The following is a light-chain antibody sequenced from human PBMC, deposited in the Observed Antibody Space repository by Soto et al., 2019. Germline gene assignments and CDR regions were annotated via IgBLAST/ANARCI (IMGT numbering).Light chain of an antibody. Sequence: EIVLTQSPGILSLSPGERATLSCRASQSVSSNYLAWYQQKPGQAPRLLIYGASFRATGIPDRFSDSGSGTDFTLTISRLAPEDFAVYYCQQYGRAPPEFTFGPGTKVDIK. J-gene: IGKJ3*01. CDR3: QQYGRAPPEFT. V-gene: IGKV3-20*01. CDR2: GAS. CDR1: QSVSSNY.